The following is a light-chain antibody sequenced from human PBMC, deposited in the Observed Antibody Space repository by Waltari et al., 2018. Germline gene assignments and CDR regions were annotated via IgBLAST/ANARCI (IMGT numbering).Light chain of an antibody. Sequence: QSVLTQPPSVSGAPGQRATISCTESSSNIGTHYEVPWYRQLPGTAPKLLNYGNNNRPSGVRDRFSGSRSGTAASLAITGLQAEDEADYYCQSYDSGLSGWVFGGGTKLTVL. J-gene: IGLJ3*02. V-gene: IGLV1-40*01. CDR3: QSYDSGLSGWV. CDR2: GNN. CDR1: SSNIGTHYE.